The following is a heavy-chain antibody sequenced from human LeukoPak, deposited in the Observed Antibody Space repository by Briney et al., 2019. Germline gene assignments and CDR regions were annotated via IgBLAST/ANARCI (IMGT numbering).Heavy chain of an antibody. J-gene: IGHJ4*02. D-gene: IGHD1-26*01. V-gene: IGHV3-48*04. CDR1: GFTFSSYS. Sequence: TGGSLRLSCAASGFTFSSYSMNWVRQAPGKGLEWVSYISSSSSTIYYADSVKGRFTISRDNARNSLHLQINSLRAEDTALYYCAREIMGGTFDYWGQGALVTVSS. CDR3: AREIMGGTFDY. CDR2: ISSSSSTI.